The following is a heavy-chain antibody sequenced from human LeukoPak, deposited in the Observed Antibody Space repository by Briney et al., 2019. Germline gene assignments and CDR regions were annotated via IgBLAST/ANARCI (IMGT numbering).Heavy chain of an antibody. D-gene: IGHD6-13*01. CDR2: IYYSGST. CDR1: GGSISSYY. CDR3: ARTTEAHSWRTRYYDYYMDV. V-gene: IGHV4-59*01. Sequence: PSETLSLTCTVSGGSISSYYWSWIRQPPGKGLEWIGYIYYSGSTNYNPSLKSRVTISVDTSKNQFSLKLSSVTAADTAVYYCARTTEAHSWRTRYYDYYMDVWGKGTTVTVSS. J-gene: IGHJ6*03.